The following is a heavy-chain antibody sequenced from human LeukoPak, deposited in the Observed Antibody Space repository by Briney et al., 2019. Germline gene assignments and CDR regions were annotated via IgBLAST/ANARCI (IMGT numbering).Heavy chain of an antibody. J-gene: IGHJ4*02. CDR3: ARDLSGDYWGTPDY. Sequence: QTGGSLRLSCAASGITFSSYWMSWVRQAPGEGLEWVANIKQDGSEKYYVDSAKGRFTISRDNAKNSLYLQMNGLRAEDTAVYYCARDLSGDYWGTPDYWGQGTLVTVSS. CDR2: IKQDGSEK. V-gene: IGHV3-7*01. CDR1: GITFSSYW. D-gene: IGHD4-17*01.